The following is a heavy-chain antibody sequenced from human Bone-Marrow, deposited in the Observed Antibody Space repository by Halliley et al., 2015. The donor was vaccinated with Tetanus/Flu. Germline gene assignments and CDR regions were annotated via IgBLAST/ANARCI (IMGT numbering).Heavy chain of an antibody. D-gene: IGHD2-21*02. CDR3: TREEAFCGGDCFAGDFDS. CDR2: IRSDGTNA. Sequence: RIRSDGTNAIYADSVKGRFTISKDDAKNTLYLEMNSLRVEDTAVYYCTREEAFCGGDCFAGDFDSWGQGTLVTVSS. V-gene: IGHV3-74*01. J-gene: IGHJ4*02.